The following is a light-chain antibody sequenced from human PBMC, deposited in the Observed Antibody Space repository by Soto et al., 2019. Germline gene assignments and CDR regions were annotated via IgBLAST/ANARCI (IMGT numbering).Light chain of an antibody. CDR2: GAS. J-gene: IGKJ4*01. Sequence: EIVMTQSPATLSVSPGERATLSCRASQSVSSNLAWYQQKPGQAPRRLIYGASTRATGIPARVSGSGSVTECTLTISSLQSEDFVVYYCQQYNNWPPLTFGGGTKVEIK. CDR3: QQYNNWPPLT. CDR1: QSVSSN. V-gene: IGKV3-15*01.